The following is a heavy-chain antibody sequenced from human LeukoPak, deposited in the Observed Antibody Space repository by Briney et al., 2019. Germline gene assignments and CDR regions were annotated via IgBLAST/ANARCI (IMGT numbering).Heavy chain of an antibody. J-gene: IGHJ4*02. CDR3: ARDYNYAFDN. D-gene: IGHD1-1*01. V-gene: IGHV3-48*04. CDR2: IGISSGNT. Sequence: GGSLRLSCAASGFTFSDYSMNWVRQAPGKGLEWISYIGISSGNTKYADSVKGRSTISGDNAKGSLYLQMNSLRVEDTAVYYCARDYNYAFDNWGQGTLVTVSS. CDR1: GFTFSDYS.